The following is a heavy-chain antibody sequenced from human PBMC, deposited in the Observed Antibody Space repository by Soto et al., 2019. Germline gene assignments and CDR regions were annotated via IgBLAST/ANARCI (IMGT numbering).Heavy chain of an antibody. Sequence: QAQLMQSGAEVKKPGSSVKVSCKASGGTFSGYAINWVRQAPGQGLEWMGGIIPLLGITDYGQKFQGRITIAADESPCTAYMDLRGLRSEDTAVSYCARDPRSITGTTSSEDFQHWGQGTLLSVSS. CDR3: ARDPRSITGTTSSEDFQH. D-gene: IGHD1-20*01. V-gene: IGHV1-69*01. CDR1: GGTFSGYA. J-gene: IGHJ1*01. CDR2: IIPLLGIT.